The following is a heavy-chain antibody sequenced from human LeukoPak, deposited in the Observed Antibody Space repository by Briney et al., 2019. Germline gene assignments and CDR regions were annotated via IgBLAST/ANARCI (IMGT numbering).Heavy chain of an antibody. D-gene: IGHD4-23*01. Sequence: GESLRLSCAASGFTFSDYYMSWIRQAPGKGLEWVSYISSSGSTIYYADSVKGRFTISRDNAKNSLYLQMNSLRVEDTAVYYCASVVVTPINYYYGMDVWGQGSTVTVSS. J-gene: IGHJ6*02. CDR1: GFTFSDYY. CDR3: ASVVVTPINYYYGMDV. V-gene: IGHV3-11*04. CDR2: ISSSGSTI.